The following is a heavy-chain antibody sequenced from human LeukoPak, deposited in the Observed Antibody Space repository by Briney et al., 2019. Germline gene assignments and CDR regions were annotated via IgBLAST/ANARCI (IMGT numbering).Heavy chain of an antibody. D-gene: IGHD3-16*01. CDR3: ARVMSASVWRSYGSYYYYYYYMDI. CDR2: IKQDGSEK. V-gene: IGHV3-7*01. J-gene: IGHJ6*03. Sequence: GGSLRLSCAASGFTFSSYWMTWVRQAPGKGLEWVANIKQDGSEKYSVDSVKGRFTISRDNAKNSLYMQMNSLRAEDTAVYYCARVMSASVWRSYGSYYYYYYYMDIWGKGTTVTVSS. CDR1: GFTFSSYW.